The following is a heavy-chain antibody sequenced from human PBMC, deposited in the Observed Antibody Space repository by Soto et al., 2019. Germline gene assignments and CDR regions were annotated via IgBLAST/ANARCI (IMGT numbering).Heavy chain of an antibody. CDR2: INQHGTEK. CDR3: ARGGWNFYDSVGYDL. J-gene: IGHJ5*02. V-gene: IGHV3-7*04. Sequence: EVQLVESGGGLVQRGGSLRLSCVVSEFVFGRYWMTWVRQAPGKGLEWVANINQHGTEKFYVDSVRGRFTISRDNAKNSVYLQMDSLRAEDTAVYFSARGGWNFYDSVGYDLWGQGTLVTVSS. CDR1: EFVFGRYW. D-gene: IGHD3-22*01.